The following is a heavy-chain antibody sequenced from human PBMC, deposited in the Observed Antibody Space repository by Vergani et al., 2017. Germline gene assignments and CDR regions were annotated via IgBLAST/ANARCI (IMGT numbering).Heavy chain of an antibody. CDR1: GFTFSSYG. Sequence: QVQLVESGGGVVQPGGSLRLSCAASGFTFSSYGMHWVRQAPGKGLEWVAFIRYDGSNKYYADSVKGRFTISRDNSKNTLYLQMNSLRAEETAVYYCAKDQGQGWVATIPYYFDYWGQGTLVTVSS. V-gene: IGHV3-30*02. J-gene: IGHJ4*02. CDR3: AKDQGQGWVATIPYYFDY. CDR2: IRYDGSNK. D-gene: IGHD5-12*01.